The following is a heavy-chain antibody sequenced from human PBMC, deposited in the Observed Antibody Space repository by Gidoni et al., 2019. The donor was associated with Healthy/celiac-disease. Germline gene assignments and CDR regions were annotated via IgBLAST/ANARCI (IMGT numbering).Heavy chain of an antibody. Sequence: QVQLVQSGAEVKKPGSSVKVSCKASGGTFSSYALRWVRQAPGQGLEWMGGIIPIVGTANYAQKFQGRVTITADESTSTAYMELSSLRSEDTAVYYCARSRYGDYQVERYYYYGMDVWGQGTTVTVSS. CDR1: GGTFSSYA. V-gene: IGHV1-69*01. CDR3: ARSRYGDYQVERYYYYGMDV. CDR2: IIPIVGTA. D-gene: IGHD4-17*01. J-gene: IGHJ6*02.